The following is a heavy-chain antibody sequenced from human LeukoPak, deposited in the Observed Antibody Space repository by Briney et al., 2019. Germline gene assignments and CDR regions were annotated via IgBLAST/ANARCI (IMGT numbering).Heavy chain of an antibody. D-gene: IGHD2-2*01. V-gene: IGHV4-34*01. CDR3: ARANAYCSRTSCPYFDS. CDR2: INHSGRT. Sequence: SETLSLTCAVYGGSFSGYYWSWIRQPPGKGLEWIGEINHSGRTNYNPSLKSRVTISVDTSKNQFSLKLSSVTAADTAVYYCARANAYCSRTSCPYFDSWGQGTLVTVSS. J-gene: IGHJ4*02. CDR1: GGSFSGYY.